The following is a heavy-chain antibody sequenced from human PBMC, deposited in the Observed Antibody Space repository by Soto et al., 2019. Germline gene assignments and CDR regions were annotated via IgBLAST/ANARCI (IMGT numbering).Heavy chain of an antibody. CDR3: ARGSYHLPYY. CDR1: GGFISSANW. J-gene: IGHJ4*02. D-gene: IGHD3-16*01. Sequence: SETLSLTCAVSGGFISSANWWIWVRQSPGKGLEWIGEIFHSGSTNYSPSLKTRYTISVDKSKIHYSLDLSSVTAADTAVYYCARGSYHLPYYWSQGSLGRSPQ. CDR2: IFHSGST. V-gene: IGHV4-4*02.